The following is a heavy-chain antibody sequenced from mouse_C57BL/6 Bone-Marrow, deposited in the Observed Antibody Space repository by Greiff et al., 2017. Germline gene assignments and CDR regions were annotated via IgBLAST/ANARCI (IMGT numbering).Heavy chain of an antibody. D-gene: IGHD1-1*01. CDR1: GYTFTSYT. J-gene: IGHJ3*01. Sequence: VQLQQSGAELARPGASVKMSCKASGYTFTSYTMHWVKQRPGQGLAWIGYINPSSGYTKYNQKFKDKATLTADKSSSTAYMQLSSLTSEDSAVYYCAKNYYGSRFAYWGKGTLVTVSA. CDR3: AKNYYGSRFAY. CDR2: INPSSGYT. V-gene: IGHV1-4*01.